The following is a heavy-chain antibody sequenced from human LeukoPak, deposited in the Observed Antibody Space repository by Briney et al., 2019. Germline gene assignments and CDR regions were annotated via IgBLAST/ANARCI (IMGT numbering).Heavy chain of an antibody. CDR3: AGYCGGGSCADS. J-gene: IGHJ4*02. Sequence: PSETLSLTCAVYGGSFSGYYWGWIRQPPGKGLEWIGYIHYSGDTKCNPSLKSRVTISVDTSKNQVSLQLNSVTAADTAVYYCAGYCGGGSCADSWGQGTLVTVSS. CDR1: GGSFSGYY. D-gene: IGHD2-15*01. V-gene: IGHV4-59*08. CDR2: IHYSGDT.